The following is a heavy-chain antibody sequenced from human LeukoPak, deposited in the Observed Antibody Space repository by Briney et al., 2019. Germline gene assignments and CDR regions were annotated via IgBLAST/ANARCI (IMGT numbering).Heavy chain of an antibody. D-gene: IGHD3-10*01. Sequence: TGGSLRLSCAASGFTFSSYGMHWVRQAPGKGLEWVAVIWYDGSNKYYADSVKGRFTISRDNSKNTLYLQMNSLRAEDTAVYYCAKWFYGSRSYYFESWGQGTLVTVSS. CDR2: IWYDGSNK. CDR1: GFTFSSYG. V-gene: IGHV3-33*06. J-gene: IGHJ4*02. CDR3: AKWFYGSRSYYFES.